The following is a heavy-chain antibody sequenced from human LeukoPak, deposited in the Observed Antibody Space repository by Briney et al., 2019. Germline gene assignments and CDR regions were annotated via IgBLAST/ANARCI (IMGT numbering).Heavy chain of an antibody. J-gene: IGHJ4*02. CDR1: GFTFSSYA. CDR2: ISGSGGST. Sequence: GGSLRLSCAASGFTFSSYAMSWVRQAPGKGLEWVSAISGSGGSTYYADSVKGRFTISRDNSKNTLYLQMNSLRAEDTALYYCAREPIAAVGTLDYWGQGTLVTVSS. D-gene: IGHD6-13*01. V-gene: IGHV3-23*01. CDR3: AREPIAAVGTLDY.